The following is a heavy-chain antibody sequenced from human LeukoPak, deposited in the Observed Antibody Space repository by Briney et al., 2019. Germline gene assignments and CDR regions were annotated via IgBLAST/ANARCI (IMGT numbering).Heavy chain of an antibody. Sequence: ASVKVSFKASGYTFTSYDINWVRQATGQGLEWMGWMNPNSGNTGYAQKFQGRVTMTRNTSISTAYMELSSLRSEDTAVYYCATLSRWLVHGYFQHWGQGTLVTVSS. D-gene: IGHD6-19*01. V-gene: IGHV1-8*01. J-gene: IGHJ1*01. CDR2: MNPNSGNT. CDR1: GYTFTSYD. CDR3: ATLSRWLVHGYFQH.